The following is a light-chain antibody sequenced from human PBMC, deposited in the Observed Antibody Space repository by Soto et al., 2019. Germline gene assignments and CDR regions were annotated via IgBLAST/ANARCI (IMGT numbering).Light chain of an antibody. CDR1: RSNIGSNY. J-gene: IGLJ3*02. CDR2: GNN. Sequence: QSVLTQPPSASGTPGQRVTISCSGSRSNIGSNYVYWYHQLPGTAPKLLISGNNERPSGVPDRFSGSKSGTSASLAISGLRSEDEGDYYCAAWDDRLSGWVFGGGTKVTVL. V-gene: IGLV1-47*01. CDR3: AAWDDRLSGWV.